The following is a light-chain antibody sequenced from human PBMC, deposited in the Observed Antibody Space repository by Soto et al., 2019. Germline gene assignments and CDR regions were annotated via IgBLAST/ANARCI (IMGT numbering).Light chain of an antibody. Sequence: EIVLTQSPATLSLSPGERSTLSCRASQSVSSYLAWYQQKPGQAPRPLIYDASNTATGIPARFSGSGSGTDVTLTISSLEPEDFAVYYCQQRSNWPLTLGGGTKV. CDR1: QSVSSY. CDR3: QQRSNWPLT. J-gene: IGKJ4*01. CDR2: DAS. V-gene: IGKV3-11*01.